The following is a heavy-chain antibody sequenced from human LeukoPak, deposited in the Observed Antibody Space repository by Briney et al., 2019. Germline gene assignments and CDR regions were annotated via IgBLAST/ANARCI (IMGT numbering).Heavy chain of an antibody. J-gene: IGHJ6*02. CDR1: GYTFTGYY. CDR3: ARGGSGSYESSTFYYYYYGMDV. D-gene: IGHD3-10*01. Sequence: ASVKVSCKASGYTFTGYYMHWVRQAPGQGLEWMGWINPNSGGTNYAQKFQGRVTMTRDTSISTAYMELSRLRSDDTAVYYCARGGSGSYESSTFYYYYYGMDVWGQGTTVTVSS. CDR2: INPNSGGT. V-gene: IGHV1-2*02.